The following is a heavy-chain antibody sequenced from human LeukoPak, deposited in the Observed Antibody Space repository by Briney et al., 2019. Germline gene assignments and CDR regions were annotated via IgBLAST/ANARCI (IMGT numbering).Heavy chain of an antibody. CDR2: INHSGST. Sequence: SETLSLTCAVYGGSFSGYYWSWIRQPPGKGLEWIGEINHSGSTNYNPSLKSRVTISVDTSKNHFSLKLSSVTAADTALYYCARDIGLYISSSPPFESWGQGTLVTVSS. CDR1: GGSFSGYY. D-gene: IGHD2-15*01. V-gene: IGHV4-34*01. CDR3: ARDIGLYISSSPPFES. J-gene: IGHJ4*02.